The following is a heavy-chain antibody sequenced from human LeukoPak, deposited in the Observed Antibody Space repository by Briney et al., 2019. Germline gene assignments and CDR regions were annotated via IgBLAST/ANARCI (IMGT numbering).Heavy chain of an antibody. J-gene: IGHJ4*02. CDR3: ARGAIIAVAGTDFDY. CDR2: INHSGST. CDR1: GGSFSGYY. V-gene: IGHV4-34*01. Sequence: SETLSLTCAGYGGSFSGYYWSWIRQPPGKGLEWIGEINHSGSTNYNPSLKSRVTVSVDTSKNQFSLKLSSVTAADTAVYYCARGAIIAVAGTDFDYWGQGTLVTVSS. D-gene: IGHD6-19*01.